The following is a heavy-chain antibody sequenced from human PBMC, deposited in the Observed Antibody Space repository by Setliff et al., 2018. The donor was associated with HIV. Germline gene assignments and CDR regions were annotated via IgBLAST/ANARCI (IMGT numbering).Heavy chain of an antibody. V-gene: IGHV3-21*04. J-gene: IGHJ4*02. CDR2: ISGGGKSI. Sequence: PGGSLRLSCAASGFTFSSYSMNWVRQAPGKGLEWVSSISGGGKSIYYADSVKGRFTISRDNADRSLYLQMNSLRAEDTALYYCAKVRWTANYYFDCWGQGTLVTVSS. D-gene: IGHD1-7*01. CDR3: AKVRWTANYYFDC. CDR1: GFTFSSYS.